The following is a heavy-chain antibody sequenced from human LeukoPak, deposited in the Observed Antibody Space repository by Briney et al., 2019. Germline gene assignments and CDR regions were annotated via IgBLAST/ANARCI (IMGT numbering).Heavy chain of an antibody. CDR3: ARHYGP. CDR2: IYDSGST. Sequence: GSLRLSCAASGFTFSNNAMSWIRQPPGKGLEWIGSIYDSGSTYYNPSLKSRVTISVDTSKNQFSLKLNSVTAADTAVYYCARHYGPWGQGTLVTVSS. D-gene: IGHD3-10*01. CDR1: GFTFSNNA. V-gene: IGHV4-39*01. J-gene: IGHJ5*02.